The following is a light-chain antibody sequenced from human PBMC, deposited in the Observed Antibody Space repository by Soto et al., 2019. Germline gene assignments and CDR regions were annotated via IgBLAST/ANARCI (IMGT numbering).Light chain of an antibody. J-gene: IGKJ4*01. CDR3: QQYNNWPPGT. CDR1: QSVSSN. V-gene: IGKV3-15*01. Sequence: EILMTQSPATLSVSPGERATLSCRASQSVSSNLAWYQQKPGQAPRLLIYGASTRATGIPARFSGSGSGTEFTLTISSLQSEDFAVYYCQQYNNWPPGTFGGGTKVDIK. CDR2: GAS.